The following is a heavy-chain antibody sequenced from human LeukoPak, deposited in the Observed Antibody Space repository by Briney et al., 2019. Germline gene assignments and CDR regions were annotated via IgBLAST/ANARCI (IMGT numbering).Heavy chain of an antibody. CDR1: GGSIFSSNSY. Sequence: SETLSLTCTVSGGSIFSSNSYWGWIRQPPGKGLEWIGEINHSGSTNYNPSLKSRVTISVDTSKNQFSLKLSSVTAADTAVYYCARAYPDNSSGWYGGDYYYMDVWGKGTTVTISS. J-gene: IGHJ6*03. CDR3: ARAYPDNSSGWYGGDYYYMDV. CDR2: INHSGST. D-gene: IGHD6-19*01. V-gene: IGHV4-39*07.